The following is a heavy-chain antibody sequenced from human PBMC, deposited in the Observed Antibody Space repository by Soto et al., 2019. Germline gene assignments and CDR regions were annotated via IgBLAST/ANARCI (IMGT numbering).Heavy chain of an antibody. J-gene: IGHJ6*04. D-gene: IGHD1-26*01. CDR2: LCYSGST. V-gene: IGHV4-31*01. Sequence: SQTLSLTCSVSGGSISSVGYYYSWIRQHPLTCLDSLGYLCYSGSTFYDTSFNMQLTISAKTSNNRFSVRLSSLPAAGSSVYYCARAHLELQRPFNYSYHAMDVRGKGNTVIVCS. CDR1: GGSISSVGYY. CDR3: ARAHLELQRPFNYSYHAMDV.